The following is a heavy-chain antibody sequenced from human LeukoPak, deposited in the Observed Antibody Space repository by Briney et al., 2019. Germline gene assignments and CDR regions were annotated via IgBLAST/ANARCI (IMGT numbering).Heavy chain of an antibody. CDR2: IYSGGST. J-gene: IGHJ4*02. Sequence: PGGSLRLSCAASGFTVSSNYMSWVRQAPGKGLEWVSVIYSGGSTYYADSVKGRFTISRDNSKNTLYLQMNSPRAEDTAVYYCARDPPPYYYDSSGSHGDYWGQGTLVTVSS. V-gene: IGHV3-66*02. CDR3: ARDPPPYYYDSSGSHGDY. CDR1: GFTVSSNY. D-gene: IGHD3-22*01.